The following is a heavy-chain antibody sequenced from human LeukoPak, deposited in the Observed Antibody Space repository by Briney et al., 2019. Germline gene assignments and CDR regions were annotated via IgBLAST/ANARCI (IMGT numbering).Heavy chain of an antibody. J-gene: IGHJ3*02. V-gene: IGHV3-48*03. CDR1: GFTFSSYE. D-gene: IGHD1-20*01. CDR3: ARDTAGYYWDAFGI. Sequence: GGSLRLSCAASGFTFSSYEMNWVRQAPGKGLEWVSYISSSGSTIYYADSVKGRFTISRDNAKNSLYLQMNSLRAEDTAVYYCARDTAGYYWDAFGIWGRGTMVTVSS. CDR2: ISSSGSTI.